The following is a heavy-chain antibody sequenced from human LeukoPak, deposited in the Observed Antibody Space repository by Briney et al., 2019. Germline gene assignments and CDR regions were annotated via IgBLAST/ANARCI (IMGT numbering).Heavy chain of an antibody. D-gene: IGHD3-22*01. CDR3: ARMTYYYDSSGYPISYYFDY. Sequence: PSETLSLTCTVSGGSISSGGYYWSWIRQHPGKGLEWIGYIYYSGSTYYNPSLKSRVTISVDTSKNQFSLKLSSVTAADTAVHYYARMTYYYDSSGYPISYYFDYWGQGTLVTVSS. V-gene: IGHV4-31*03. CDR2: IYYSGST. J-gene: IGHJ4*02. CDR1: GGSISSGGYY.